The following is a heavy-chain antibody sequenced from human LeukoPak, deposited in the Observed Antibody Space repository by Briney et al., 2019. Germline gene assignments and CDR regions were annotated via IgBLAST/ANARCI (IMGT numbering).Heavy chain of an antibody. D-gene: IGHD3-10*01. J-gene: IGHJ5*02. Sequence: GGSLRLSCAASGFTFNNYAMNWVRQAPGKGPEWVSTISGRGDYTYYADSVKGRFTISRDNSKNTLHLQMNSLRVEDTAVYYCAKGSQWFGTGGWFDPWGQGTLVTVSS. CDR1: GFTFNNYA. CDR2: ISGRGDYT. CDR3: AKGSQWFGTGGWFDP. V-gene: IGHV3-23*01.